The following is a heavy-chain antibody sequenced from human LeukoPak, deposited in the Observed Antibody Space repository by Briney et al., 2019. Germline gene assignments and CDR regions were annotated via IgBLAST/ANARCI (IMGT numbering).Heavy chain of an antibody. CDR2: IYYSGST. CDR1: GGSISSGGYY. CDR3: ARVGGPSSSDYYFDY. V-gene: IGHV4-31*03. Sequence: SETLSLTCTVSGGSISSGGYYWSWIRQHPGKGLEWIGYIYYSGSTYYNPSLKSRVTISVDTSKNQFSLKLSSVTAADTAVYYCARVGGPSSSDYYFDYWGQGTLVTVSS. J-gene: IGHJ4*02. D-gene: IGHD6-13*01.